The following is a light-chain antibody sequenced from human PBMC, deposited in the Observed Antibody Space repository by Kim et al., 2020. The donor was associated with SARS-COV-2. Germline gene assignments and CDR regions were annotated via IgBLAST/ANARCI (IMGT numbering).Light chain of an antibody. Sequence: VDSGQTVRITCQGDSLRSYYATWYQQKPGQAPILVIYGKNNRPSGIPDRFSGSSSGNTASLTITGTQAGDEADYYCNSRDSNDNVVFGGGTQLTVL. J-gene: IGLJ2*01. CDR2: GKN. V-gene: IGLV3-19*01. CDR1: SLRSYY. CDR3: NSRDSNDNVV.